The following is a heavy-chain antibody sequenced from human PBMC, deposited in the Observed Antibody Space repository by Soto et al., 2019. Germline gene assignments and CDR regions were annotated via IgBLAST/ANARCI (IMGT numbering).Heavy chain of an antibody. CDR2: INPMTGDT. J-gene: IGHJ5*02. CDR1: GYTFITLH. D-gene: IGHD3-10*01. V-gene: IGHV1-2*06. Sequence: AAVKVACKASGYTFITLHMHWLRQAPRQGLEWMGRINPMTGDTNYAQQFRGRVTMTRDTSISTAYMELSRLKSDDTAIFYCARGPGIWQKVPPGNWLAPWGQGSLVTVSS. CDR3: ARGPGIWQKVPPGNWLAP.